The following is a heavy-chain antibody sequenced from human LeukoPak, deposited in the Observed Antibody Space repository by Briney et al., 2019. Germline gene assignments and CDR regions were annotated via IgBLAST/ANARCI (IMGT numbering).Heavy chain of an antibody. J-gene: IGHJ5*02. CDR3: ANYILATIGGLRNNWFDP. CDR2: ISGSGGST. V-gene: IGHV3-23*01. Sequence: GGSLRLSCAASGFTFSSYAMSWVRQAPGKGLEWVSAISGSGGSTYYADSVKGRFTISRDNSKNTLYLQMNSLRAEDTAVYYCANYILATIGGLRNNWFDPWGQGTLVTVSS. CDR1: GFTFSSYA. D-gene: IGHD5-12*01.